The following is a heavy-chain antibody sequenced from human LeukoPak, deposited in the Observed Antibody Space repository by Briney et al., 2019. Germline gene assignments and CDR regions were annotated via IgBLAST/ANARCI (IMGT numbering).Heavy chain of an antibody. J-gene: IGHJ4*02. D-gene: IGHD5-24*01. CDR2: ISYSGST. V-gene: IGHV4-59*12. CDR3: ARVQYGSLDF. Sequence: PSETLSLTCTVSGGSISSYYWSWIRQPPGKGLEWIACISYSGSTKYNPSLKSRVTISVDKSKNQFSLKLISVTAADTAVYYCARVQYGSLDFWGQGTLVTVSS. CDR1: GGSISSYY.